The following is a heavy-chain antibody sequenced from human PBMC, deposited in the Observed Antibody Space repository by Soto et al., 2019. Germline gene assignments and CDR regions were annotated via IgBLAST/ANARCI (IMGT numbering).Heavy chain of an antibody. D-gene: IGHD3-22*01. J-gene: IGHJ3*02. CDR3: AGGDSSGYYAPGGLGAFDI. V-gene: IGHV1-69*06. Sequence: GASVKVSCKASGGTFSSYAISWVRQAPGQGLEWMGGIIPIFGTANYAQKFQGRVTITADKSTSRAYMELSSLRSEDTAVYYCAGGDSSGYYAPGGLGAFDIWGQGTIVTDSS. CDR2: IIPIFGTA. CDR1: GGTFSSYA.